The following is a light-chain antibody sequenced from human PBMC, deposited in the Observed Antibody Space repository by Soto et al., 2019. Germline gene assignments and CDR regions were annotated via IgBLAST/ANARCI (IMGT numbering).Light chain of an antibody. J-gene: IGKJ4*01. Sequence: DIQMTQSPSTLSASVGDRVTITCRASQSISSWLAWYQQKPGKAPQLLIYDASSLQSGVPSRFSGSGSGTEFTLTISSLQPDDFATYDCQQYNSFSITFGGGTKVEIK. V-gene: IGKV1-5*01. CDR1: QSISSW. CDR3: QQYNSFSIT. CDR2: DAS.